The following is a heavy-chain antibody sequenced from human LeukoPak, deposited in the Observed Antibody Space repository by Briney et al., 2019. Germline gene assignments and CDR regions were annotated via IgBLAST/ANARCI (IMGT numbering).Heavy chain of an antibody. CDR3: AGRSEYSSSWHRYYGMDV. Sequence: PSETLSLTCTVSGGSISSYYWSWIRQPAGKGLEWIGRIYTSGSTNYNPSLKSRVTMSVDTSKNQFSLKLSSVTAADTAVYYCAGRSEYSSSWHRYYGMDVWGQGTTVTVSS. V-gene: IGHV4-4*07. CDR1: GGSISSYY. D-gene: IGHD6-13*01. J-gene: IGHJ6*02. CDR2: IYTSGST.